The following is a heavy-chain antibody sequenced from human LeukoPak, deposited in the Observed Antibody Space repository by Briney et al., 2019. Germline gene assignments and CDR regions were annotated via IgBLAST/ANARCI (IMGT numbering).Heavy chain of an antibody. CDR3: ASYEGNFVVVVAASRAFDI. V-gene: IGHV4-4*07. CDR1: GGSISNYY. D-gene: IGHD2-15*01. Sequence: PSETLSLTCTVSGGSISNYYWSWIRQPAGKGLEWIGRIYSSGSTDYNPSLKSRVTMSVDTSKNQFSLNLRSVTAADTAVYYCASYEGNFVVVVAASRAFDIWGQGTMVTVSS. J-gene: IGHJ3*02. CDR2: IYSSGST.